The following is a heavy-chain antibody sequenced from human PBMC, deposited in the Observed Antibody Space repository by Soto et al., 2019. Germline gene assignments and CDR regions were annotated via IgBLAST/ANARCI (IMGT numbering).Heavy chain of an antibody. Sequence: QVQLVESGGGVVQPGRSLRLSCAASGFTFSSYGMHWVRQAPGKGLEWVAVISYDGSNKYYADSVKSRFTISRDNSKNTLYLQMNSLRAEDTAVYYCAKEGQQWLWASLINWFDPWGQGTLVTVSS. CDR2: ISYDGSNK. J-gene: IGHJ5*02. V-gene: IGHV3-30*18. D-gene: IGHD6-19*01. CDR1: GFTFSSYG. CDR3: AKEGQQWLWASLINWFDP.